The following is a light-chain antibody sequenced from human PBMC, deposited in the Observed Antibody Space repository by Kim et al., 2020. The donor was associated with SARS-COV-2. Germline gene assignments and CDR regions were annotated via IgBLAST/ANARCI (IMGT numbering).Light chain of an antibody. CDR2: RND. J-gene: IGLJ3*02. CDR1: NSKIETNK. CDR3: AAWDDSLSAWL. V-gene: IGLV1-47*01. Sequence: QSVLTQPPSASGTPGQRVTISCSGSNSKIETNKVYWYQQFPGTAPKLLISRNDQRPSGVPERFSGSKSGTSASLAISGLRSEDEADYYCAAWDDSLSAWLFGGGTKLTVL.